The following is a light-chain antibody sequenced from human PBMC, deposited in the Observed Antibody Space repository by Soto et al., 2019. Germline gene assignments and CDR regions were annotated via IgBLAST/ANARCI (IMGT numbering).Light chain of an antibody. CDR3: ASYTRRSTYV. CDR2: EVS. Sequence: QAVVTQPASVSGSPGQSITISCTGTSSDVAGYNLVSWFQQHPGKAPKLMIYEVSNRPSGASNRFSGSKSGNTASLTISGLQAEDEADYYCASYTRRSTYVFGTGTKRTVL. J-gene: IGLJ1*01. CDR1: SSDVAGYNL. V-gene: IGLV2-14*01.